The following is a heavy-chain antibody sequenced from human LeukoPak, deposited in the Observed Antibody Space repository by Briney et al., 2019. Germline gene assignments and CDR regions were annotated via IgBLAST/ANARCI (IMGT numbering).Heavy chain of an antibody. CDR3: ARDSIRVQTGTTP. CDR1: GGSISSSSYS. V-gene: IGHV4-39*07. D-gene: IGHD1-1*01. Sequence: SETLSLTCTVPGGSISSSSYSWGWIRQPPGKGLEWIGRISYTGTTYYNPSLNYRVTISVDTSKNQFSLRLTSVTAADTAVYYCARDSIRVQTGTTPWGRGTLVTVSS. J-gene: IGHJ5*02. CDR2: ISYTGTT.